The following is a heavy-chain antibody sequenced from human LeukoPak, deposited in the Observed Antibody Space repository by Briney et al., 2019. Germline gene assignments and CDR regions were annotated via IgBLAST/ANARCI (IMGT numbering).Heavy chain of an antibody. Sequence: ASVKVPCKASGYTFTSYDINWVRQATGQGLEWMGWMNPNSGNTGYAQKFQGRVTMTRNTSISTACMELSSLRSEDTAVYYCARWGRKYSSGWSYGSDYWGQGTLVTVSS. J-gene: IGHJ4*02. V-gene: IGHV1-8*02. CDR1: GYTFTSYD. CDR3: ARWGRKYSSGWSYGSDY. CDR2: MNPNSGNT. D-gene: IGHD6-19*01.